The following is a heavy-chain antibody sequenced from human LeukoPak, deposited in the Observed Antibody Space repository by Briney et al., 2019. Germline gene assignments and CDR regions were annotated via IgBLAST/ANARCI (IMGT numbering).Heavy chain of an antibody. V-gene: IGHV3-73*01. Sequence: GGSLRLSCAASGFTFSGSAMHWVRQASGKGLEWVGRIRSKANGYATAYAASVKGRFTISRDDSKNTAYLQMNSLKTEDTAVYYCTRHAYYDILTGNYYYYYMDVWGKGTTVTVSS. D-gene: IGHD3-9*01. J-gene: IGHJ6*03. CDR1: GFTFSGSA. CDR2: IRSKANGYAT. CDR3: TRHAYYDILTGNYYYYYMDV.